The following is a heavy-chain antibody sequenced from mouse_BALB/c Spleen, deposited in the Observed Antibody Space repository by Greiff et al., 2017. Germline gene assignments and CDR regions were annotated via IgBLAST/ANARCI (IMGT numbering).Heavy chain of an antibody. V-gene: IGHV5-6*01. J-gene: IGHJ4*01. D-gene: IGHD2-14*01. CDR3: ARREYRYDGLYYAMDY. Sequence: EVQVVESGGDLVKPGGSLKLSCAASGFTFSSYGMSWVRQTPDKRLEWVATISSGGSYTYYPDSVKGRFTISRDNAKNTLYLQMSSLKSEDTAMYYCARREYRYDGLYYAMDYWGQGTSVTVYS. CDR2: ISSGGSYT. CDR1: GFTFSSYG.